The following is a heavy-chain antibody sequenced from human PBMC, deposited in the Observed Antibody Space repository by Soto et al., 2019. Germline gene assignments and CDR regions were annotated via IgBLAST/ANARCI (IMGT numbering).Heavy chain of an antibody. Sequence: QVQLVQSGAEVKKPGASVKVSCKASGYTFTSYGISWVRQAPGQGLEWMGWISAYNGNTNYAQKLQGRVTMTTDTSTSTAYRELRSLRSDDTAVYYCARGQLHFLRPKEELRWADYWGQGTLVTVSS. CDR2: ISAYNGNT. CDR3: ARGQLHFLRPKEELRWADY. J-gene: IGHJ4*02. D-gene: IGHD1-26*01. CDR1: GYTFTSYG. V-gene: IGHV1-18*01.